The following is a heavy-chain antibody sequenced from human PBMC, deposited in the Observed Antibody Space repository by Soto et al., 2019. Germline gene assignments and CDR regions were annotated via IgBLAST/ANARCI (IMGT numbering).Heavy chain of an antibody. CDR3: ARGQLPYYYDSLGYYDRYFDY. CDR2: ISSSSSTI. D-gene: IGHD3-22*01. CDR1: GFTFSSYG. V-gene: IGHV3-48*01. J-gene: IGHJ4*02. Sequence: PGGSLRLSCAASGFTFSSYGMHWVRQAPCKGLEWVSYISSSSSTIYYAESVKGRFTISGDNSKSTLYLQMNSLRVEDTAIYYCARGQLPYYYDSLGYYDRYFDYCDKRALLTVST.